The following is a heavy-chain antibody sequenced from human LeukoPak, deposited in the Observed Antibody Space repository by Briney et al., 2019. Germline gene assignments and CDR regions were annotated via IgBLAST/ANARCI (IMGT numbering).Heavy chain of an antibody. CDR1: GGSISSYY. Sequence: SETLSLTCTVSGGSISSYYWSWIRQPPGKGLEWIGYIYYSGSTNYNPSLKSRVTISVDTSKNQFPLKLSSVTAADTAVYYCARFTGDGYNLFDYWGQGTLVTVSS. J-gene: IGHJ4*02. V-gene: IGHV4-59*01. CDR3: ARFTGDGYNLFDY. CDR2: IYYSGST. D-gene: IGHD5-24*01.